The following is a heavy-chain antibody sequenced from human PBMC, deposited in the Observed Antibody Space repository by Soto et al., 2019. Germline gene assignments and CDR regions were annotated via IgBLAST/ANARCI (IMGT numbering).Heavy chain of an antibody. CDR2: IIPIFGTA. D-gene: IGHD4-17*01. CDR1: RGTFSSYA. J-gene: IGHJ4*02. Sequence: PVKLSCKASRGTFSSYASSSVRQAPGQGLEWMGGIIPIFGTANYAQKFQGRVTITADESTSTAYMELSSLRSEDTAVYYCARSGLRNGAYDYCGQGTLVTVSS. V-gene: IGHV1-69*13. CDR3: ARSGLRNGAYDY.